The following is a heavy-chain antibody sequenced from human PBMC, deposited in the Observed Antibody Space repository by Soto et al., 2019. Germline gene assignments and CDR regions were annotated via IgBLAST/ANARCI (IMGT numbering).Heavy chain of an antibody. CDR2: ISGSGGST. Sequence: LRLSCAASGFTFSSYAMSWVRQAPGKGLEWVSAISGSGGSTYYADSVKGRFTISRDNSKNTLYLQMNSLRAEDTAVYYCAKGGTTVSYYYYYGMDVWGQGTTVTVSS. D-gene: IGHD4-4*01. V-gene: IGHV3-23*01. CDR1: GFTFSSYA. J-gene: IGHJ6*02. CDR3: AKGGTTVSYYYYYGMDV.